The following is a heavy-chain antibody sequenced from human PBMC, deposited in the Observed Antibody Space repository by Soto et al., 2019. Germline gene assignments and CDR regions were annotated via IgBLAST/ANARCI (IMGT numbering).Heavy chain of an antibody. Sequence: AASVKVSCKVSGHTLTKFSIHWVRHAPGKGLEWMGGIDAEGGKAIYAQKCHGRVTITADTVTHTAPMELSNLKSEDTAVSYSATQSPLWGAMITNNNFDFWGQGTPVTVSS. D-gene: IGHD3-10*01. CDR3: ATQSPLWGAMITNNNFDF. CDR2: IDAEGGKA. CDR1: GHTLTKFS. J-gene: IGHJ4*01. V-gene: IGHV1-24*01.